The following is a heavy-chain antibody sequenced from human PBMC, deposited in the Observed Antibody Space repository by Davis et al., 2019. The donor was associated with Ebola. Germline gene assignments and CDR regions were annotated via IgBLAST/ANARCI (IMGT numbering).Heavy chain of an antibody. CDR1: GFTFSNHA. CDR3: ARALHDEVLDY. D-gene: IGHD1-1*01. V-gene: IGHV3-30*04. Sequence: PGGSLRLSCVASGFTFSNHAMHWVRLAPGKGLEWVAVTSHNERERFYGESVQGRFTISRDNSENVLYLQMDSLRPDDTAIYFCARALHDEVLDYWGQGTPVTVSS. CDR2: TSHNERER. J-gene: IGHJ4*02.